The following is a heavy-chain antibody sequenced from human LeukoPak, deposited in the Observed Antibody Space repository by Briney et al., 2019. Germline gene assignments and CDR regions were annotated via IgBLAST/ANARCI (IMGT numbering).Heavy chain of an antibody. V-gene: IGHV1-3*01. D-gene: IGHD3-10*01. Sequence: ASVKVSCKASGYTFTNYAMQWVRQAPGQRLEWMGWINAGNGNTKYSQKFRGRVTITRDTSASIAYMKLSSLRSGDTAVYYCARDRGVTMVRGVIDSFDYWGQGTLVTVSS. CDR1: GYTFTNYA. J-gene: IGHJ4*02. CDR2: INAGNGNT. CDR3: ARDRGVTMVRGVIDSFDY.